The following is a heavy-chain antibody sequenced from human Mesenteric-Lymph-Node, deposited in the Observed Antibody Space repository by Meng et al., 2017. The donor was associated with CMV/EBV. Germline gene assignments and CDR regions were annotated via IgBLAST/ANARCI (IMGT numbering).Heavy chain of an antibody. CDR3: ARSGIMVRGVSDY. D-gene: IGHD3-10*01. J-gene: IGHJ4*02. V-gene: IGHV3-7*01. CDR2: IKQDGSEK. Sequence: GESLKISCAASGFTFSIYWMSWVRQAPGKGLEWVANIKQDGSEKYYVDSVKGRFTISRDNAKNSLYLQMNSPRAEDTAVYFCARSGIMVRGVSDYWGQGTLVTVSS. CDR1: GFTFSIYW.